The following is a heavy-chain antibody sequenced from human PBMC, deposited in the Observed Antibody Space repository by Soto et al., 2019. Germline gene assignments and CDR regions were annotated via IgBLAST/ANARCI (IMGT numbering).Heavy chain of an antibody. CDR1: GYTFTGYD. J-gene: IGHJ6*02. D-gene: IGHD6-13*01. CDR2: INANSGDT. V-gene: IGHV1-2*04. CDR3: ARDRGSSWYETDYYYGMDV. Sequence: ASVKVSCKASGYTFTGYDMHWVRQAPGQGLEWMGWINANSGDTNYAQKFQGWVTMTRDTSMSTAYMELSRLRSDDTAVYYCARDRGSSWYETDYYYGMDVWGQGTTVTVSS.